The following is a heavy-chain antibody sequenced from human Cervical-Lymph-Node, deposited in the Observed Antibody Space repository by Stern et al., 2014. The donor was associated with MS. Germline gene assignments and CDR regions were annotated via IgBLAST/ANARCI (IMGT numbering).Heavy chain of an antibody. CDR3: ARVRSSSWYDPIDY. V-gene: IGHV3-21*01. CDR2: ISSSSSYI. J-gene: IGHJ4*02. Sequence: EVQLLESGGGLVKPGGSLRLSCAASGFTFSSYSMNWVRQAPGKGLEWVSSISSSSSYIYYADSVKGRFTISRDNAKNSLYLQMNSLRAEDTAVYYCARVRSSSWYDPIDYWGQGTLVTVSS. D-gene: IGHD6-13*01. CDR1: GFTFSSYS.